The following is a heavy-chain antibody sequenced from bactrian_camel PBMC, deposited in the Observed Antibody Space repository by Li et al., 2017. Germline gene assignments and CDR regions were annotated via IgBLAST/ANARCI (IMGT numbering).Heavy chain of an antibody. D-gene: IGHD2*01. CDR2: IYSGDGSA. CDR1: EHTFSSGC. Sequence: QVQLVESGGGSVQAGGSLRLSCAASEHTFSSGCTGWFRQAPGQEREAVAAIYSGDGSAIYTDSAKGRFTISKDSAKNTLYLQMNNLKPEDTAMYYCGTNKYCRGSACCNSDLSHWGQGTQVTVS. CDR3: GTNKYCRGSACCNSDLSH. V-gene: IGHV3S26*01. J-gene: IGHJ4*01.